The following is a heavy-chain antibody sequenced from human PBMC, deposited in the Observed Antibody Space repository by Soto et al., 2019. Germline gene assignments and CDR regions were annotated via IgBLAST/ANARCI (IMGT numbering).Heavy chain of an antibody. D-gene: IGHD5-12*01. CDR3: ARGLIQEYSGPYYYYYGMDV. V-gene: IGHV1-2*02. CDR2: INPNSGGT. CDR1: GYTFTGYY. Sequence: SVKAACKASGYTFTGYYMHWVRQAPGQGLEWMGWINPNSGGTNYAQKFQGRVTMTRDTSISTAYMELSRLRSDDTAVYYCARGLIQEYSGPYYYYYGMDVWGQGTTVTVSS. J-gene: IGHJ6*02.